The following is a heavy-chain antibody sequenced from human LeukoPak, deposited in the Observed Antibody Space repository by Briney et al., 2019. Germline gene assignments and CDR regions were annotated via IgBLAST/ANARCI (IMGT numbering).Heavy chain of an antibody. CDR2: INHSGST. D-gene: IGHD6-13*01. CDR1: GGSFSGYY. CDR3: ARDRAISMAVAAAGPNWFDP. V-gene: IGHV4-34*01. J-gene: IGHJ5*02. Sequence: SETLSLTCAVYGGSFSGYYWSWIRQPPGKGLEWIGEINHSGSTNYNPSLKSRVTISVDTSKNQFSLKLSSVTAADTAVYFCARDRAISMAVAAAGPNWFDPWGQGTLVTVSS.